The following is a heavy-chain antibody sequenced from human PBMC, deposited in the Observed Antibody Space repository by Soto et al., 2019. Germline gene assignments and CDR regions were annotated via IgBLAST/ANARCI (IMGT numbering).Heavy chain of an antibody. D-gene: IGHD3-22*01. CDR1: GFSLSTSGVG. J-gene: IGHJ2*01. V-gene: IGHV2-5*02. CDR2: IYWDDSE. Sequence: QITLKESGPTLVKPTQTLTLTCTFSGFSLSTSGVGVGWIRQPPGKALEWLALIYWDDSERYSPSLKSRLTIPKDTSKNQVVLTLPNMDPVDTATYYCTHPLRWLYFALWGRGTLVTVSS. CDR3: THPLRWLYFAL.